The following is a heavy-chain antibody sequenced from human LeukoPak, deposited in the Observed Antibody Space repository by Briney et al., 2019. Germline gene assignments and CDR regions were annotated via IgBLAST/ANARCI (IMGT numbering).Heavy chain of an antibody. CDR3: ASLKGSSWYSYFDY. CDR1: GGXISSSSYY. Sequence: PSETLSLTCTVSGGXISSSSYYWGWIRQPPGKGLEWIGSIYYSGSTYYNPSLKGRVTISVDTSKNQFSLKLSSVTAADTAVYYCASLKGSSWYSYFDYWGQGTLVTVSS. J-gene: IGHJ4*02. V-gene: IGHV4-39*01. D-gene: IGHD6-13*01. CDR2: IYYSGST.